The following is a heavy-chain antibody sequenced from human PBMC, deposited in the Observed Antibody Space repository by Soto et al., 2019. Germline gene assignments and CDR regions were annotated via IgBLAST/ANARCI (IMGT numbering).Heavy chain of an antibody. V-gene: IGHV4-39*01. Sequence: SETLSLTCNVSGGSISSSRSYWAWIRQPPGKGLEWIANIFYSGSTYYNPSLASRVTVSVDTSKNQFSLKLSSVTAADTAVYYGARQPTPADIALCFDPWGQETLFTVSS. J-gene: IGHJ5*02. CDR1: GGSISSSRSY. CDR2: IFYSGST. D-gene: IGHD2-15*01. CDR3: ARQPTPADIALCFDP.